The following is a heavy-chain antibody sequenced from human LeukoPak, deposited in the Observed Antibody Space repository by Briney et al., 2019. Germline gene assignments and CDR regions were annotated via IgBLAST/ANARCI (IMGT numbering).Heavy chain of an antibody. D-gene: IGHD2-2*01. J-gene: IGHJ5*02. CDR2: INGDGSST. CDR3: ARGHCSTTSCSYH. V-gene: IGHV3-74*01. CDR1: GFTFSTYW. Sequence: GGSLRLSCVASGFTFSTYWMSWVRQAPGKGLVWVSRINGDGSSTSYADSVKGRFTISRDNAKNTLYLQMNSLRAEDTAVYYCARGHCSTTSCSYHWGQGTLVTVSS.